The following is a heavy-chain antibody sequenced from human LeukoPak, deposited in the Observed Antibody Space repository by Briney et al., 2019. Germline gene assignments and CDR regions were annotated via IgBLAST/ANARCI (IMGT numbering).Heavy chain of an antibody. CDR3: ARDPASSSWYFGAFDI. V-gene: IGHV4-34*01. CDR2: INHSGST. J-gene: IGHJ3*02. CDR1: GGSFSGYY. D-gene: IGHD6-13*01. Sequence: PSETLSLTCAVYGGSFSGYYWSWIRQPPGKGLEWIGEINHSGSTNYNPSLKRRVTISVDTSKNQFSLKLSSVTAADTAVYYCARDPASSSWYFGAFDIWGQGTMVTVSS.